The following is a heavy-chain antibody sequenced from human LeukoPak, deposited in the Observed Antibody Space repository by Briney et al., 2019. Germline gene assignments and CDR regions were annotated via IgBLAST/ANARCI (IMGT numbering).Heavy chain of an antibody. CDR2: ISGSGGST. V-gene: IGHV3-23*01. D-gene: IGHD3-22*01. CDR3: ARVLSGSWDWFDP. Sequence: GGSLRLSCAASGFTFSSYAMSWVRQAPGKGLEWVSAISGSGGSTYYADSVKGRFTISRDNAKNTVYLQTNSLRAEDTAVYYCARVLSGSWDWFDPWGQGTLVTVSS. J-gene: IGHJ5*02. CDR1: GFTFSSYA.